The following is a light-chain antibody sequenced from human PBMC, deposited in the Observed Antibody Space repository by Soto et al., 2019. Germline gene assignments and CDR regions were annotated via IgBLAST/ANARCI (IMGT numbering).Light chain of an antibody. Sequence: EIVMTQSPATVSGSPGERATLSCRASQSVSSNLAWYQQKPGQAPRLLIYGASTRATGIPARFSGSGSGTDFTLTISSLQPEDFATYYCQQSYRTFGQGTKVDIK. CDR1: QSVSSN. J-gene: IGKJ1*01. V-gene: IGKV3-15*01. CDR2: GAS. CDR3: QQSYRT.